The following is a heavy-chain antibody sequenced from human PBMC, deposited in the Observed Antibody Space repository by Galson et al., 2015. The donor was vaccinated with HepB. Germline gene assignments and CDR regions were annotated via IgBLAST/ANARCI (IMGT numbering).Heavy chain of an antibody. J-gene: IGHJ4*02. Sequence: SLRLSCAASGFTFSRYWMSWVRQAPGKGLEWVANINLFGTEEYYVDSVKGRFTISRDNAKNSLYLQMNSLRAEDTAVYYCARFYDSPYYFDYWGQGTLVTVSS. D-gene: IGHD5/OR15-5a*01. CDR3: ARFYDSPYYFDY. CDR1: GFTFSRYW. V-gene: IGHV3-7*03. CDR2: INLFGTEE.